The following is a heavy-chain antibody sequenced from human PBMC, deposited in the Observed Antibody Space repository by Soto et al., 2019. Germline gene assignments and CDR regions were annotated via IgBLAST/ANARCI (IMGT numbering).Heavy chain of an antibody. Sequence: SVKVSCKASGFTFTSSAVQLVRQARGQRLEWMGWIVVGSGNTNYAQKFQERVTITRDMSTSTAYMELSSLRSEDTDVYYCAAVAGTSGPDPLDAFDIWDQETMVTVSS. V-gene: IGHV1-58*01. D-gene: IGHD6-19*01. CDR3: AAVAGTSGPDPLDAFDI. CDR2: IVVGSGNT. J-gene: IGHJ3*02. CDR1: GFTFTSSA.